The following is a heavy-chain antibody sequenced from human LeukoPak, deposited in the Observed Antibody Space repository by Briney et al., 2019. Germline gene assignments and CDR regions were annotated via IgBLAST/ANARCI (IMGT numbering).Heavy chain of an antibody. D-gene: IGHD3-22*01. CDR2: ISITGGTI. Sequence: GGSLRLSCAVSGFTFSDYYMTWIRQAPGKGLEWVSYISITGGTIYYADSVKGRFTISRDNSKNTLYLQMNSLRAEDTAVYYCAKDRPRYYYDSSGYPPDYWGQGTLVTVSS. CDR3: AKDRPRYYYDSSGYPPDY. CDR1: GFTFSDYY. V-gene: IGHV3-11*01. J-gene: IGHJ4*02.